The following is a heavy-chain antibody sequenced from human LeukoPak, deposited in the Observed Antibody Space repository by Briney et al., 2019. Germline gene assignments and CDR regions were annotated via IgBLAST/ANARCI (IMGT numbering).Heavy chain of an antibody. CDR3: ARAKTSGSYVYDY. V-gene: IGHV3-21*01. CDR2: ISTSSTYI. Sequence: GGSLRLSCVVSGFSFSDYEMAWVRQAPGKGLEWVSSISTSSTYIYYADSMKGRFTVSRDNAKKSLYLQMSSLRAEDTAVYYCARAKTSGSYVYDYWGQGALVTVSS. CDR1: GFSFSDYE. D-gene: IGHD1-26*01. J-gene: IGHJ4*02.